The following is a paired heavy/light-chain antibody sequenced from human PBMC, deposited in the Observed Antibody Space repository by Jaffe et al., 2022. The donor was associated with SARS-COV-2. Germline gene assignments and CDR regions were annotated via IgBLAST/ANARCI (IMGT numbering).Heavy chain of an antibody. J-gene: IGHJ6*02. CDR2: IWYDGSNK. Sequence: QVQLVESGGGVVQPGRSLRLSCAASGFTFSSYGMHWVRQAPGKGQEWVAIIWYDGSNKFYTDSVKGRFTISRDNSKNTLYLEMNSLRAEDTAVYYCARLMYGHYTNYYHYAIDVWGQGTTVTVSS. V-gene: IGHV3-33*01. CDR3: ARLMYGHYTNYYHYAIDV. D-gene: IGHD3-3*01. CDR1: GFTFSSYG.
Light chain of an antibody. V-gene: IGLV1-40*01. CDR2: DNI. Sequence: QSVLTQPPSVSGAPGQRVTISCTGNSSNIGAFYNVHWYQQVPGTAPKLLIYDNINRPSGVPDRFSGSKSGTSASLAISGLQAEDEANYYCQSYDSSLSVWVFGGGTKLTVL. CDR1: SSNIGAFYN. CDR3: QSYDSSLSVWV. J-gene: IGLJ3*02.